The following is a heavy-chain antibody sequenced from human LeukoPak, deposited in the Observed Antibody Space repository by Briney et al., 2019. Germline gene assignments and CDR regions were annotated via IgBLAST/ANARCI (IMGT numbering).Heavy chain of an antibody. CDR3: ARFPSILTGPFDY. J-gene: IGHJ4*02. D-gene: IGHD3-9*01. Sequence: SETLSLTCTVSGGAISSGGYYWSWIRQHPGKGLEWIGYSYYSGSTYYNPSLKSRVTISVNTSKNQFSLKLSSVTAADTAVYYCARFPSILTGPFDYWGQGTLVTVSS. CDR1: GGAISSGGYY. V-gene: IGHV4-31*03. CDR2: SYYSGST.